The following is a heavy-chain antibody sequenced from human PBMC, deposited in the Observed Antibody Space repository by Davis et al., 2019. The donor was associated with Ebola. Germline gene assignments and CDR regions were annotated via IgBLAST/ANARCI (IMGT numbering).Heavy chain of an antibody. D-gene: IGHD4-17*01. J-gene: IGHJ6*02. CDR3: AKDLGEGGYYGEYSSSYYYYGMDV. CDR2: ISWNSGNI. CDR1: GFTFDDYA. V-gene: IGHV3-9*01. Sequence: SLKISCAASGFTFDDYAVHWGRQAPGKGLEWVSGISWNSGNIGYADSVKGRFTISRDNAKNSLYLQMNSLRAEDTALYYCAKDLGEGGYYGEYSSSYYYYGMDVWGQGTTVTVSS.